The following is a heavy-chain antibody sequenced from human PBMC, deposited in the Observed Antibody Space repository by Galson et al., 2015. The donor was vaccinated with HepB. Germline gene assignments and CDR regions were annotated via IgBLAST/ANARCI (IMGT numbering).Heavy chain of an antibody. J-gene: IGHJ4*02. CDR2: ISGYNGNT. CDR1: GYTFTSYG. D-gene: IGHD1-7*01. CDR3: ARDTVQTGITGSTTFDY. V-gene: IGHV1-18*01. Sequence: QSGAEVKKPGESLRISCKASGYTFTSYGISWVRQTPGQGLEWMGWISGYNGNTIYAQKFQDRVTMTTDTSTGTAYMELRSLKSDDTAVYYCARDTVQTGITGSTTFDYWGQGTLVTVSS.